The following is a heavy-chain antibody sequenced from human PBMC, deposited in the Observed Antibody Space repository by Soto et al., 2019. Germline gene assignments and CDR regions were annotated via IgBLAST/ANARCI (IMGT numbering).Heavy chain of an antibody. J-gene: IGHJ6*03. V-gene: IGHV1-18*01. CDR1: GYTFTSYG. CDR3: ARVDVAIFFGGGYYYYMDV. Sequence: QVQLVQSGAEVKKPGASVKVSCKASGYTFTSYGISWVRQAPGQGREWMGWISAYNGNINYAQKLQGRVTMTTDTSTSTDYMELRSLRSDDTAVYYCARVDVAIFFGGGYYYYMDVWGKGTTVTVSS. D-gene: IGHD3-3*01. CDR2: ISAYNGNI.